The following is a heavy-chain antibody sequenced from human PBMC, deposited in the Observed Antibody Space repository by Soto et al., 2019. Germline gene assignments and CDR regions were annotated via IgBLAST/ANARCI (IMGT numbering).Heavy chain of an antibody. CDR1: GGSISSSSYY. Sequence: PSETLSLTCTVSGGSISSSSYYWGWIRQPPGKGLEWIGSIYYSGSTYYNPSLKSRVTISVDTSKNQFSLKLSSVTAADTAVYYCARPQDDMTTVTTTWFDPWGQGTLVTVSS. J-gene: IGHJ5*02. D-gene: IGHD4-4*01. V-gene: IGHV4-39*01. CDR2: IYYSGST. CDR3: ARPQDDMTTVTTTWFDP.